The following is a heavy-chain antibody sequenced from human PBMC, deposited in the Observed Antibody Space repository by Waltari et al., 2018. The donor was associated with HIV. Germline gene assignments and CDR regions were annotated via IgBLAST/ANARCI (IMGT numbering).Heavy chain of an antibody. CDR1: GGSISSSSYY. CDR3: ARRIVVVVAASAAFDI. Sequence: LVKPSETLSLTCTVSGGSISSSSYYWGWIRQPPGKGLEWIGSIYYSGSTYYNPSLKSRVTISVDTSKNQFSLKLSSVTAADTAVYYCARRIVVVVAASAAFDIWGQGTMVTVSS. J-gene: IGHJ3*02. CDR2: IYYSGST. V-gene: IGHV4-39*01. D-gene: IGHD2-15*01.